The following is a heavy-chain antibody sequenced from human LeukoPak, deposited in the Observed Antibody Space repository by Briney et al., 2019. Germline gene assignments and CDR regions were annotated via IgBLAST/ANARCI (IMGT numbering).Heavy chain of an antibody. CDR3: AKVRYYYDSSGYYY. Sequence: GGSLRLSCAASGFTFSNYWMSWVRQAPGKGLEWVSAISGSGGSTYYADSVKGRFTISRDNSKNTLYLQMNSLRAEDTAVYYCAKVRYYYDSSGYYYWGQGTLVTVSS. D-gene: IGHD3-22*01. CDR1: GFTFSNYW. V-gene: IGHV3-23*01. J-gene: IGHJ4*02. CDR2: ISGSGGST.